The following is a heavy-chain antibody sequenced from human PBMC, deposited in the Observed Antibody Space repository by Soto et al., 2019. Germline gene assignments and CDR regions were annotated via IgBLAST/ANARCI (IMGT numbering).Heavy chain of an antibody. CDR1: GYTFTSYG. J-gene: IGHJ6*02. CDR3: ARNVTRIADSYYGMDV. V-gene: IGHV1-18*04. CDR2: ISGYNDNT. D-gene: IGHD2-15*01. Sequence: QVQLVQSGAEVKKPGASVEVSCKASGYTFTSYGINWVRQAPGQGLEWMGWISGYNDNTNYAQRLQGRVTMTTDTATSTAYMELRSLRSDDTAVYYCARNVTRIADSYYGMDVWGQGTTVTVSS.